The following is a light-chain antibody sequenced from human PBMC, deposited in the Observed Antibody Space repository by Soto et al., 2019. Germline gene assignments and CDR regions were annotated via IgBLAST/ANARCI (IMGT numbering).Light chain of an antibody. CDR1: QNIDKW. Sequence: DIQMTQSPSTLSASVGDRVSITCRASQNIDKWLAWYQQKPQKAPKTLIFDASTLESGVPSRFSGSGSGTEFTLTFSSLQPDDFATYYCQQYNTYQGTFGPGTKVDIK. CDR3: QQYNTYQGT. V-gene: IGKV1-5*01. CDR2: DAS. J-gene: IGKJ1*01.